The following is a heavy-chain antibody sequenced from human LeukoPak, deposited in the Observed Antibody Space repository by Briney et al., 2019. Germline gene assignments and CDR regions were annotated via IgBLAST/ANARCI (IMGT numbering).Heavy chain of an antibody. Sequence: HPGGSLRLSCAASGFTFSSYAMHWVRQAPGKGLEWVAVISYDGSNKYYADSVKGRFTISRDNSKNTLYLQMNSLRAEDTAVYYCARDDGITMIVVVNDAFDIWGQGTMVTVSS. J-gene: IGHJ3*02. CDR2: ISYDGSNK. V-gene: IGHV3-30-3*01. CDR3: ARDDGITMIVVVNDAFDI. CDR1: GFTFSSYA. D-gene: IGHD3-22*01.